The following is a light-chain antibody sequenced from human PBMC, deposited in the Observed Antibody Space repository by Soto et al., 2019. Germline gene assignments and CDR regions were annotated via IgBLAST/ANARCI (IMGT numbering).Light chain of an antibody. Sequence: EIVLKQSPATLSLSPGERATLSCRASQGVNIYLGWYQQRPGQAPRLLIYDASTRSTGIQARFSGSGAETEFTLAISSREPEDFGVYYCQQRNNKPSGTFGDGTKVEIK. CDR3: QQRNNKPSGT. V-gene: IGKV3-11*01. J-gene: IGKJ4*02. CDR1: QGVNIY. CDR2: DAS.